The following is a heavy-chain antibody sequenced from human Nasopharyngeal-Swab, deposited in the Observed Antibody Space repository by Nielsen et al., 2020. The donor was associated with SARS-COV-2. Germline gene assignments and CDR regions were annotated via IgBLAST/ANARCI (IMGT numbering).Heavy chain of an antibody. CDR1: GGSISSYY. CDR2: IYYSGST. Sequence: SETLSLTCTVSGGSISSYYWSWIRQPPGKGLEWIGYIYYSGSTNYNPSLKSRVTISVDPSKNQFSLKLSSVTAADTAVYYCARESGYYDSSGYSDYWGQGTLVTVSS. V-gene: IGHV4-59*13. D-gene: IGHD3-22*01. J-gene: IGHJ4*02. CDR3: ARESGYYDSSGYSDY.